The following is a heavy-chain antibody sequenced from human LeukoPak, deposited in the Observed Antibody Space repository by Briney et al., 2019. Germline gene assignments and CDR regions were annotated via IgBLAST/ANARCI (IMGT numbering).Heavy chain of an antibody. D-gene: IGHD5-18*01. J-gene: IGHJ4*02. CDR1: GYTFTSYY. CDR3: ARTVDTAMVHVDY. CDR2: INPNSGGT. V-gene: IGHV1-2*04. Sequence: ASVKVSCKASGYTFTSYYMHWVRQAPGQGLEWMGWINPNSGGTNYAQKFQGWVTMTRDTSISTAYMELSRLRSDDTAVCYCARTVDTAMVHVDYWGQGTLVTVSS.